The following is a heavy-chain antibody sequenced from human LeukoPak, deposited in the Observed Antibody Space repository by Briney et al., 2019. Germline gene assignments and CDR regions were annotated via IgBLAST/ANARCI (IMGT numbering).Heavy chain of an antibody. CDR1: GDSISSGGYY. V-gene: IGHV4-31*03. J-gene: IGHJ5*02. CDR2: IYYSGST. D-gene: IGHD3-3*01. CDR3: ARGVSAVFWSAIGWFDP. Sequence: SETLSLTCSVSGDSISSGGYYWSWIRQHPGKGLEWIGYIYYSGSTYYNPSLKSRVTISVDTSKNQFSLKLSSVTAADTAVYYCARGVSAVFWSAIGWFDPWGQGTLVTVSS.